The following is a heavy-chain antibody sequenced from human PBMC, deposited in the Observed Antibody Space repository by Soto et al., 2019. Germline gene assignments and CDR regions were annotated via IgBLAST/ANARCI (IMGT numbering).Heavy chain of an antibody. Sequence: QVQLVESGGGLGKPGGSLRLSCEASGFTFSDYYMSWIRQAPGKGLEWVSYISSSSSYTNYADSVKGRFTISRDNAKNSLYLQMNSLRAEDTAVYYCARDHHRYSGYDYVDYWGQGTLVTVSS. V-gene: IGHV3-11*05. CDR2: ISSSSSYT. J-gene: IGHJ4*02. CDR3: ARDHHRYSGYDYVDY. CDR1: GFTFSDYY. D-gene: IGHD5-12*01.